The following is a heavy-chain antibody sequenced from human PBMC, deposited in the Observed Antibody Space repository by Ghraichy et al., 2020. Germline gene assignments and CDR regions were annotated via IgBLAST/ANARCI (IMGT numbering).Heavy chain of an antibody. CDR3: ASLYSGSAHFDY. J-gene: IGHJ4*02. CDR1: GGSITSYY. D-gene: IGHD1-26*01. V-gene: IGHV4-59*01. Sequence: SETLSLTCTVSGGSITSYYWSWIRQPPGEGLEWIGYIYYSESTNYNPSLKSRVTISVDTSKNQFSLKLSSVTAADTAVYYCASLYSGSAHFDYWGQGTLVIVSS. CDR2: IYYSEST.